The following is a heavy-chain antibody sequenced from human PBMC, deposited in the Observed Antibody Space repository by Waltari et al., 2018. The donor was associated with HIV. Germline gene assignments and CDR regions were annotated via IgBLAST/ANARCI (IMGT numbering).Heavy chain of an antibody. CDR2: ISNDGSKK. J-gene: IGHJ4*02. V-gene: IGHV3-30*04. Sequence: QVQLVESGGGVVQPGRSLSLSCAASGLTFSSYAMHGVRQAPGKGLGWGAVISNDGSKKYYADSVKGRFTISRDNSKNTLYLQMNSLRAEDTAVYYCARHKGTGSGWQTHFDYWGQGTLVTVSS. CDR3: ARHKGTGSGWQTHFDY. D-gene: IGHD6-19*01. CDR1: GLTFSSYA.